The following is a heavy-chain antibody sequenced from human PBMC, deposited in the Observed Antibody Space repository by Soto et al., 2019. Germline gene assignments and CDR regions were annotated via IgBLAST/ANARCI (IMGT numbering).Heavy chain of an antibody. D-gene: IGHD1-26*01. V-gene: IGHV1-69*01. J-gene: IGHJ6*02. CDR3: VRVRVGSIPLNYDMDV. CDR1: GDTLSRHG. CDR2: IIPIFRIT. Sequence: QEQLVQSGPEVQKPGSSVKVSCKASGDTLSRHGISWVRQAPGQGLEWMGGIIPIFRITNYAQKFHGRLMITADESTRTAYMELSRLGSDDSAVYFCVRVRVGSIPLNYDMDVWGQGTTVTVS.